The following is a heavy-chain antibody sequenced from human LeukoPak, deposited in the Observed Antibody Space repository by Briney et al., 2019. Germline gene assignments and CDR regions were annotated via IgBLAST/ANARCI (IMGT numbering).Heavy chain of an antibody. J-gene: IGHJ3*02. CDR1: GYTLTELS. Sequence: ASVKVSCKVSGYTLTELSMHWVRQAPGKGLEWMGGFDPEDGETIYAQKFQGRVTMTEDTSTDTAYMELSSLRSEDTAVYYCATPYSGSYYGSAARYAFDIWGQGTMVTVSS. CDR2: FDPEDGET. D-gene: IGHD1-26*01. CDR3: ATPYSGSYYGSAARYAFDI. V-gene: IGHV1-24*01.